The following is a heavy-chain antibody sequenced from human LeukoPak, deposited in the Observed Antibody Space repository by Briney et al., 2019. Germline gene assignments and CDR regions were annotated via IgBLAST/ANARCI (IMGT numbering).Heavy chain of an antibody. D-gene: IGHD6-19*01. V-gene: IGHV1-69*01. CDR1: GGTFSSYA. Sequence: SSVKVSCKASGGTFSSYAISWVRQAPGQRIEWMGGFIPIFGTANYAQKFQGRVTITADESTSTAYMELSSLRSEDTAVYYCARDSPQYSSGWYVSWGQGTLVTVSS. CDR3: ARDSPQYSSGWYVS. CDR2: FIPIFGTA. J-gene: IGHJ5*02.